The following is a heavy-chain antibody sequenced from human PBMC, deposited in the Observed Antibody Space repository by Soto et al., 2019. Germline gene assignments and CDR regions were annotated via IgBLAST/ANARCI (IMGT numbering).Heavy chain of an antibody. V-gene: IGHV3-23*01. J-gene: IGHJ5*02. Sequence: EVQLLESGGDLVQPGGSLRLSCAASGFTFSTYAMSWVRQAPGKGLEWVSTINTSGGSTYYADSVKGRFTISRDNSKNTLYLQMNSVRPEDTAVYYCAKFYGGKSAHTYTIDPWGQGTLVTVSS. CDR1: GFTFSTYA. CDR2: INTSGGST. CDR3: AKFYGGKSAHTYTIDP. D-gene: IGHD2-15*01.